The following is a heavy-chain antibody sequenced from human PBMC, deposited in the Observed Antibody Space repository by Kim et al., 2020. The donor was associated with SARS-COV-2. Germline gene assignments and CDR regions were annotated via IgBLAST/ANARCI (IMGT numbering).Heavy chain of an antibody. V-gene: IGHV4-59*13. CDR3: ARGIAAAGKVWWFDP. Sequence: SETLSLTCTVSGGSISSYYWSWIRQPPGKGLEWIGYIYYSGSTNYNPSLKSRVTISVDTSKNQFSLKLSSVTAADTPVYYCARGIAAAGKVWWFDPWGQG. CDR1: GGSISSYY. J-gene: IGHJ5*02. D-gene: IGHD6-13*01. CDR2: IYYSGST.